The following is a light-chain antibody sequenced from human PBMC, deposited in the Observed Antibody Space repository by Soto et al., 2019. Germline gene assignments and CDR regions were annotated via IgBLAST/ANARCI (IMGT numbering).Light chain of an antibody. CDR1: SSNIGTNY. CDR2: SNN. V-gene: IGLV1-47*02. Sequence: QSVLTQPPSASGTPGQRVTISCSGSSSNIGTNYVYWYQQLPGTAPKLLIYSNNQRPSGVPDRFSGSKSGTSASLAISGLQSEDEADYYCAACDDSLSGPVFGGGTKLTVL. J-gene: IGLJ2*01. CDR3: AACDDSLSGPV.